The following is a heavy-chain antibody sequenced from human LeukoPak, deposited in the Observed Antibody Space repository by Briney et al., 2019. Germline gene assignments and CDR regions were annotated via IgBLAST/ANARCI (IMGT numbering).Heavy chain of an antibody. CDR2: ISWDGRNT. CDR1: GFTFDDFA. D-gene: IGHD1-26*01. CDR3: ARDGSGSYLSRGGFFDY. V-gene: IGHV3-43*01. Sequence: GGSLRLSCAASGFTFDDFAIHWVRQAPGKGLEWVSLISWDGRNTFYADSVKGRFTISRDNHKNSLYLQMNSLTPEDTALYYCARDGSGSYLSRGGFFDYWGQGTLVTVSS. J-gene: IGHJ4*02.